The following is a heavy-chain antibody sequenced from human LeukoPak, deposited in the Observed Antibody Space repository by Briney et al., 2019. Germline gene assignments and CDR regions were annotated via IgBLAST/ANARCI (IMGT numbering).Heavy chain of an antibody. CDR2: ISYSGST. J-gene: IGHJ4*02. D-gene: IGHD5-12*01. Sequence: PSETLSLTCTVSGGSISSSSYYWGWIRQPPGKGLEWIGSISYSGSTYYNPSLKSRVTISVDTSKNQFSLKLSSVTAADTAVYYCARVESGYDFGYYFDYWGQGTLVTVSS. CDR1: GGSISSSSYY. CDR3: ARVESGYDFGYYFDY. V-gene: IGHV4-39*07.